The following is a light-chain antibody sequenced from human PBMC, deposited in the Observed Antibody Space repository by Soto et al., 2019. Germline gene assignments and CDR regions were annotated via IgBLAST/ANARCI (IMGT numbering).Light chain of an antibody. J-gene: IGLJ1*01. CDR2: ADN. CDR3: QSFDNGLLAYV. Sequence: QSVLTQPPSVSGAPGQRVTISCRGASSNVGPADAVHWYQHIPGTAPKLPIYADNSRPSGVPGRFSASKSGTSASLAITGLQAEDEADYYCQSFDNGLLAYVFGTGTKVTVL. V-gene: IGLV1-40*01. CDR1: SSNVGPADA.